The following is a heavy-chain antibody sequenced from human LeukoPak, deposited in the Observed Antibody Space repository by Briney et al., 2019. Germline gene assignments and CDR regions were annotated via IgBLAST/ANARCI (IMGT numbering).Heavy chain of an antibody. CDR2: INPNSGGT. Sequence: ASVKVSCKASGYTFTGYYMHWVRQAPGQGLEWMGRINPNSGGTNYAQKFQGRATMTRDTSISTAYMELSRLRSDDTAVYYCARLVVVVAPTLSSTVTTTYFDYWGQGTLVTVSS. V-gene: IGHV1-2*06. CDR3: ARLVVVVAPTLSSTVTTTYFDY. CDR1: GYTFTGYY. J-gene: IGHJ4*02. D-gene: IGHD2-15*01.